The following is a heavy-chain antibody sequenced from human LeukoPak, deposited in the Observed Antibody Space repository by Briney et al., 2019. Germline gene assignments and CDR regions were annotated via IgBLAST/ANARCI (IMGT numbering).Heavy chain of an antibody. CDR3: ARLGYFDWTPPWQFDY. J-gene: IGHJ4*02. D-gene: IGHD3-9*01. V-gene: IGHV4-31*03. Sequence: SQTLSLTCTVSGGSISSGGYYWSWIRQHPGKGLEWIGYIYYSGSTYYNPSLKSRVTISVDTSKNQFSLKLSSVTAADTAVYYCARLGYFDWTPPWQFDYWGQGTLVTVSS. CDR2: IYYSGST. CDR1: GGSISSGGYY.